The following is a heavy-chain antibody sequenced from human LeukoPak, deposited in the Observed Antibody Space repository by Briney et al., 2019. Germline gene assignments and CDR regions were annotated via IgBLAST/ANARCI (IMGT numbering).Heavy chain of an antibody. CDR3: ARVMSSGWYYYYYYGMDV. CDR1: GYTFTSYY. V-gene: IGHV1-8*02. CDR2: MNPNSGNT. J-gene: IGHJ6*02. D-gene: IGHD6-19*01. Sequence: ASVKVSCKASGYTFTSYYMHWVRQATGQGLEWMGWMNPNSGNTGYAQKFQGRVTMTRNTSISTAYMELSSLRSEDTAVYYCARVMSSGWYYYYYYGMDVWGQGTTVAVSS.